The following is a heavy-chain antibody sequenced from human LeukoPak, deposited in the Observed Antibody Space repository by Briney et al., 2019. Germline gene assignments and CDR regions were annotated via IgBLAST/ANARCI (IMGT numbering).Heavy chain of an antibody. J-gene: IGHJ4*02. D-gene: IGHD3-10*01. V-gene: IGHV3-7*05. Sequence: PGGSLRLSCSASAFTFSMYWMTWVRQAPGKGVEWVATIKEDGSDKYYVDSVRGRFTISRDNAENSLYLQMNSLTAEDTALYYCVRDGIRDIPGVITIRYDYWGQGTLVTVSS. CDR2: IKEDGSDK. CDR1: AFTFSMYW. CDR3: VRDGIRDIPGVITIRYDY.